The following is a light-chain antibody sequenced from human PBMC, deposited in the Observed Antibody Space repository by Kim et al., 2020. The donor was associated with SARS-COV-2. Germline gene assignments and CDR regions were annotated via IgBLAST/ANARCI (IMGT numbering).Light chain of an antibody. V-gene: IGLV2-11*01. J-gene: IGLJ2*01. Sequence: GQSFTISCTGTRSDIGGYNYVSWYQHHPGKAPKLMIYGVTRRPSGVPDRFSGSKSGNTASLTIFGLQAEDEADYYCCSFAGNYILIFGGGTQLTVL. CDR3: CSFAGNYILI. CDR2: GVT. CDR1: RSDIGGYNY.